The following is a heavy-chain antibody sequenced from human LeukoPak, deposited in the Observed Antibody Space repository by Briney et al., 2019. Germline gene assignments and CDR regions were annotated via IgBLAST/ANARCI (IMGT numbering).Heavy chain of an antibody. Sequence: SETLSLTCTVSGGSISSYYRSWIRQPPGKGLEWVAYIYYSGSNNYNPSVRSRVTISLKTSKNQFSLKLTSVTAADTAVYYCARTTEGGYTYGYFYYYYMDVWGKGTTVIISS. V-gene: IGHV4-59*01. CDR1: GGSISSYY. CDR3: ARTTEGGYTYGYFYYYYMDV. CDR2: IYYSGSN. J-gene: IGHJ6*03. D-gene: IGHD5-18*01.